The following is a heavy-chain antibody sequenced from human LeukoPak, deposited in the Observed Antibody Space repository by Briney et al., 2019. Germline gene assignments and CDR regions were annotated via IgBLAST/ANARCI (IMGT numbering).Heavy chain of an antibody. J-gene: IGHJ6*02. CDR2: ISGSGGST. CDR1: GFTFSSYA. V-gene: IGHV3-23*01. Sequence: GGSLRLSCAASGFTFSSYAMSWVRQAPGKGLEWVSAISGSGGSTYYADSVKGRFTISRDNSKNTLYLQMNSLRAEDTAVYYCARTSRLYYYYGMDVWGQGTTVTVSS. CDR3: ARTSRLYYYYGMDV. D-gene: IGHD1-14*01.